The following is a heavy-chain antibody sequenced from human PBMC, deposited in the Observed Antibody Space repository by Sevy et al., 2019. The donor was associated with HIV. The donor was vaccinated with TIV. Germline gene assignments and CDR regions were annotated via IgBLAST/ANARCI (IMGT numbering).Heavy chain of an antibody. CDR1: GGSISSSSYY. Sequence: SDTLSLTCTVSGGSISSSSYYWGWIRQPPGKGLEWIGSIYYSGSTYYNPSLKSRVTISVDTSKNQFSLKLSSVTAADTAVYYCARQIDLGGHFDYWGQGTLVTVSS. J-gene: IGHJ4*02. V-gene: IGHV4-39*01. CDR2: IYYSGST. D-gene: IGHD3-3*01. CDR3: ARQIDLGGHFDY.